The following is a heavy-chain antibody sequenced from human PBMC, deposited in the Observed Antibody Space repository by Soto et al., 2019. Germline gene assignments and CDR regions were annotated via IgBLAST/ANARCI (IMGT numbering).Heavy chain of an antibody. CDR1: GFTFSDHY. J-gene: IGHJ6*02. D-gene: IGHD3-10*01. V-gene: IGHV3-72*01. Sequence: GGSLRLSCAASGFTFSDHYMDWVRQAPGKGLEWVGRTRNKANSYTTEYAASVKGRFTISRDDSKNSLYLQMNSLKTEDTAVYYCASLYGSGASYYYYGMDVWGQGTTVTVSS. CDR3: ASLYGSGASYYYYGMDV. CDR2: TRNKANSYTT.